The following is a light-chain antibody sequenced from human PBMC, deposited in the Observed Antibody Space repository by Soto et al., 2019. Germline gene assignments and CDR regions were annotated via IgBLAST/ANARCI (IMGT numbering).Light chain of an antibody. CDR1: SSDVGRDNY. Sequence: QSVLTQSASVSGSPGQSITISCTGTSSDVGRDNYVSWDQHHPGKAPKLMISEVSNRPSGISNRFSGSKSGNTASLTISRLQAEDEGDYYCISYAITSTPIYVFGTGTKVTVL. CDR3: ISYAITSTPIYV. J-gene: IGLJ1*01. CDR2: EVS. V-gene: IGLV2-14*01.